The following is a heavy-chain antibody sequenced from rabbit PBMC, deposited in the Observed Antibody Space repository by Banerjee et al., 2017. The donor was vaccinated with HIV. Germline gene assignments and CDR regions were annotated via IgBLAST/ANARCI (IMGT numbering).Heavy chain of an antibody. CDR2: IGTTTGST. CDR1: GFSFSGSYF. J-gene: IGHJ4*01. V-gene: IGHV1S45*01. CDR3: VREGSAWGADF. D-gene: IGHD4-1*01. Sequence: QEQLVESGGDLVKPEGSLTLTCTASGFSFSGSYFMCWVRQAPGKGLEWIACIGTTTGSTWYASWVNGRFTISKTSSTTVTLQMTSLTAADTATYFCVREGSAWGADFWGPGTLVTVS.